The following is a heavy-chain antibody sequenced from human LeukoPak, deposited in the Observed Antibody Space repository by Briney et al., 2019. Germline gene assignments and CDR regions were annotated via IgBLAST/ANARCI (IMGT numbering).Heavy chain of an antibody. J-gene: IGHJ4*02. Sequence: TSETLSHTCAVYGGSFSGYYWSWIRQPPGKGLEWIGEINHSGSTNYNPSLKSRVTISVDTSKNQFSLNLSSVTAADTAVYYCARRGYTYGYTYWGQGTLVTVSS. D-gene: IGHD5-18*01. CDR2: INHSGST. CDR3: ARRGYTYGYTY. V-gene: IGHV4-34*01. CDR1: GGSFSGYY.